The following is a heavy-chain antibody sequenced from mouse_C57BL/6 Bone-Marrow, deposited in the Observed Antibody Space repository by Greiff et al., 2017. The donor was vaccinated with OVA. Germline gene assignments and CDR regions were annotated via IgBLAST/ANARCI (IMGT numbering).Heavy chain of an antibody. V-gene: IGHV1-80*01. J-gene: IGHJ3*01. CDR2: IYPGDGDT. D-gene: IGHD4-1*02. Sequence: VQLVESGAELVKPGASVKISCKASGYAFSSYWMNWVKQRPGKGLEWIGQIYPGDGDTNYNGKFKGKATLTADKSSSTAYMQLSSLTSEDSAVYFCAREKSPTGTGFAYWGQGTLVTVSA. CDR3: AREKSPTGTGFAY. CDR1: GYAFSSYW.